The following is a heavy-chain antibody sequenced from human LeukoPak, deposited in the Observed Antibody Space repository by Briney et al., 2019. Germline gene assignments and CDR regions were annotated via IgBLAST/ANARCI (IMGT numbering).Heavy chain of an antibody. CDR1: GFIVSSNY. V-gene: IGHV3-53*01. Sequence: GGSLRLSCAVSGFIVSSNYMSWVRQDPGKGLEWVSVLYNGGNTYYADSVKGRFTVSRDDSKNTLYLQMNSLRAEDTAVYYCARYDGGSGPFDYWGQGTLVTVSS. J-gene: IGHJ4*02. D-gene: IGHD4-23*01. CDR2: LYNGGNT. CDR3: ARYDGGSGPFDY.